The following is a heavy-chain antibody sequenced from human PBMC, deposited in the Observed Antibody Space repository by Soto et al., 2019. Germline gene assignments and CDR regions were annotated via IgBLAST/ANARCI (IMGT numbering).Heavy chain of an antibody. CDR3: ARGGGKMATNHFDY. CDR2: MNPNSGNT. Sequence: ASVKVSCKASGYTFASYAINWVRQATGQGLEWTGWMNPNSGNTGYAQKFQGRVTMTTNASMGTAYMELSSLGSEDTAVYYCARGGGKMATNHFDYWGQGTLVTVSS. V-gene: IGHV1-8*01. CDR1: GYTFASYA. D-gene: IGHD5-12*01. J-gene: IGHJ4*02.